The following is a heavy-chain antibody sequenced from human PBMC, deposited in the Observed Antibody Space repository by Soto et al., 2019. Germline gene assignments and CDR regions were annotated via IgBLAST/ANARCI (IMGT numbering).Heavy chain of an antibody. CDR1: GFTVSYNY. J-gene: IGHJ1*01. Sequence: QLVASGGGLVQPGGSLRLSCAASGFTVSYNYVRWVRQAPGKGLEWVSLIFSNGDTRYADSVKGRYTISRDSSSNTLYLQMNSLRLEDTAVYYCARDGTYNWVGAQGIHVTVSS. V-gene: IGHV3-66*01. D-gene: IGHD1-1*01. CDR2: IFSNGDT. CDR3: ARDGTYNWV.